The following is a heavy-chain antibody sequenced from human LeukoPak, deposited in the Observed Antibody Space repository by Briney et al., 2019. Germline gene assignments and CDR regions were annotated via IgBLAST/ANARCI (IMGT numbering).Heavy chain of an antibody. D-gene: IGHD3-10*01. J-gene: IGHJ5*02. Sequence: DSVKVSCKVSGYTLTELSMHWVRQTPGKGLEWMGGFDPEDGETIYAQKFQGRVTMTEDTSTDTAYMELSSLRSEDTAVYYCATDGRITMVRGPFDPWGQGTLVTVSS. V-gene: IGHV1-24*01. CDR2: FDPEDGET. CDR3: ATDGRITMVRGPFDP. CDR1: GYTLTELS.